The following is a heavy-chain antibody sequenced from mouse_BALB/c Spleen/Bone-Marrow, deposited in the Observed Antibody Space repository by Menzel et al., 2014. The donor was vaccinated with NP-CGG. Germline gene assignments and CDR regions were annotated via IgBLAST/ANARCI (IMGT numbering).Heavy chain of an antibody. CDR3: ARYYDYDWYFDV. CDR2: IYPGSGST. J-gene: IGHJ1*01. CDR1: GYTFTDYV. D-gene: IGHD2-4*01. Sequence: LVESGPELVKPGASVKMSCTASGYTFTDYVISWVKQRTGQGLEWIGEIYPGSGSTYYNEKFKGKATLTADKSSNTAYMQLSSLTSEDSAVYFCARYYDYDWYFDVWGAGTTVTVSS. V-gene: IGHV1-77*01.